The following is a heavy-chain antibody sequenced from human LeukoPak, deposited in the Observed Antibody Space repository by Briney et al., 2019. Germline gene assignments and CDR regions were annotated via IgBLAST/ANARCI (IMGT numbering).Heavy chain of an antibody. CDR1: GFTVSSKY. V-gene: IGHV3-53*01. D-gene: IGHD2-15*01. CDR3: ARGALDIPFRHAFHI. Sequence: GGSLRLSYAASGFTVSSKYMSWVRQAPGKGLEWVSVIYSGGSKYYSDFRKGRFTLSRDNSKNTLYLQMNSLRAEDTGVYYCARGALDIPFRHAFHIWGQGTMVSVFS. CDR2: IYSGGSK. J-gene: IGHJ3*02.